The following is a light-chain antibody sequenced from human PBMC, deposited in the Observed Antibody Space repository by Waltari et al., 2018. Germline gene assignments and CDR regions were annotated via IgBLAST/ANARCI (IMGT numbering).Light chain of an antibody. V-gene: IGLV2-23*02. J-gene: IGLJ2*01. CDR1: SSDVGSYNL. CDR2: EVS. CDR3: CSYAGSSTFAV. Sequence: QSALTQPASVSGSPGQSITISCTGTSSDVGSYNLVSWHQQHPGKAPKLMIYEVSKRPSGVSNRFSGSKSGNTASLTISGLQAEDEADYYCCSYAGSSTFAVFGGGTKLTVL.